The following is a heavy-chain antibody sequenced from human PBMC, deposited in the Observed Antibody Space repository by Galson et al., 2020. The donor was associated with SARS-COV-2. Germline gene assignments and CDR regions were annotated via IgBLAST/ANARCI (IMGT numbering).Heavy chain of an antibody. V-gene: IGHV4-31*03. J-gene: IGHJ4*02. Sequence: ASETLSLTCTVSGDSISSGGYYWSWIRQHPGKGLEWIGYIYYSENTYYKPSLKSRITISVDTSKNQFSLSLSSVTAADTAVYYCARIYDRSVYVDFWGQGLLVTVSS. CDR2: IYYSENT. CDR1: GDSISSGGYY. D-gene: IGHD3-22*01. CDR3: ARIYDRSVYVDF.